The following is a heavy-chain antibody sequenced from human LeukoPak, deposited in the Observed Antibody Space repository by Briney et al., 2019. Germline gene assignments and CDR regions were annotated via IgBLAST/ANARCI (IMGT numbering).Heavy chain of an antibody. J-gene: IGHJ5*02. CDR1: GGSISSGGYY. CDR3: ARDLYGTMDP. CDR2: IYHSGST. Sequence: SETLSLTCTVSGGSISSGGYYWSWIRQPPGKGLEWIGYIYHSGSTNYNPSLKSRVTISVDTSKNQFSLKLSSVTAADTAVYYCARDLYGTMDPWGQGTLVTVSS. D-gene: IGHD2-8*01. V-gene: IGHV4-61*08.